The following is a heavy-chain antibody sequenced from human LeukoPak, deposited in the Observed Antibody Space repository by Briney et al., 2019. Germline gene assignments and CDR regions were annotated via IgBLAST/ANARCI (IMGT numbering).Heavy chain of an antibody. CDR1: GFSFSDYA. V-gene: IGHV3-7*03. CDR2: IKLDGSEK. Sequence: GGSLRISCEASGFSFSDYAMAWVRQAPGKGLEWVANIKLDGSEKNYVDSVKGRFTISRDNTKNSLYLQMNSLRAEDTAVFYCARDQYDTWSRRGNFDSWGQGTLVIVSS. CDR3: ARDQYDTWSRRGNFDS. J-gene: IGHJ4*02. D-gene: IGHD3/OR15-3a*01.